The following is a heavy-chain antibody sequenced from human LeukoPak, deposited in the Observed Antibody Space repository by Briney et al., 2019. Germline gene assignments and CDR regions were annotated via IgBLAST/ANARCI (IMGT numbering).Heavy chain of an antibody. Sequence: PGGPLRLSCTASGFTFDNYAMSWVRQAPGKGLEWVSAISGSGASTYYADSVKGRFTISRDNSKNTLYLQMNSLTAEDTAVYYCAKDSGWLLPLDYWGQGTLVTVSS. J-gene: IGHJ4*02. CDR2: ISGSGAST. D-gene: IGHD3-22*01. CDR3: AKDSGWLLPLDY. V-gene: IGHV3-23*01. CDR1: GFTFDNYA.